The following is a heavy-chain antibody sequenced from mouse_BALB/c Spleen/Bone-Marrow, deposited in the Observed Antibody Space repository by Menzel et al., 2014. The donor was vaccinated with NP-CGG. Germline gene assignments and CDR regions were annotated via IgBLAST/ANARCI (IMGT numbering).Heavy chain of an antibody. J-gene: IGHJ4*01. CDR3: TRLPH. CDR1: GYTFTSYY. Sequence: QVQLQQSGAELVKPGASVKLSCKAPGYTFTSYYMYWVKQRPGQGLEWIGEINPSNGGTNFNEKFKSRATLTVDKSSSTAYMQLSSPTSEDSAVYYCTRLPHWGQGTSVTVSS. V-gene: IGHV1S81*02. D-gene: IGHD5-1*01. CDR2: INPSNGGT.